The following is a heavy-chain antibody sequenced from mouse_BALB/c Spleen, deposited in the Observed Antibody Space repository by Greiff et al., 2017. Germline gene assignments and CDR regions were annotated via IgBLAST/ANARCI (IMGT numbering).Heavy chain of an antibody. J-gene: IGHJ2*01. CDR2: IDTSDSYT. CDR1: GYTFTDYW. Sequence: QVQLQQSGAELVMPGASVKMSCKASGYTFTDYWMHWVKQRPGQGLEWIGAIDTSDSYTSYNQKFKGKATLTVDESSSTAYMQLSSLTSEDSAVYYCARSDYRYEGYFDYWGQGTTLTVSS. V-gene: IGHV1-69*01. CDR3: ARSDYRYEGYFDY. D-gene: IGHD2-14*01.